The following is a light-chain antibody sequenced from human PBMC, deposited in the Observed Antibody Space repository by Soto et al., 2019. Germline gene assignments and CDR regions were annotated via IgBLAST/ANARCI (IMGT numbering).Light chain of an antibody. CDR3: SAYTVSRTYV. J-gene: IGLJ1*01. Sequence: QSALTQPASVSGSPGQSITISCAGTGGDVGAYNYVSWYQQHPGKAPKLMIYNVYDRPSGISYRFSGSKSGNTASLTISGLQGEDEADYYCSAYTVSRTYVFGTGTKLTVL. V-gene: IGLV2-14*03. CDR1: GGDVGAYNY. CDR2: NVY.